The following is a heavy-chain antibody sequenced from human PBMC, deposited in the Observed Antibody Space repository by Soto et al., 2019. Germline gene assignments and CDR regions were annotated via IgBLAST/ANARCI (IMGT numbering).Heavy chain of an antibody. V-gene: IGHV4-59*12. CDR1: GGSITSCY. D-gene: IGHD4-17*01. CDR3: ASYYGDYGASYFDY. CDR2: IYYSGST. Sequence: SETLSLTCTVCGGSITSCYWTWIRHPTGKGLEWIGDIYYSGSTYYNPSLKSRVTISVDTSKNQFSLKLSSVTAADTAVYYCASYYGDYGASYFDYWGQGTLVTVSS. J-gene: IGHJ4*02.